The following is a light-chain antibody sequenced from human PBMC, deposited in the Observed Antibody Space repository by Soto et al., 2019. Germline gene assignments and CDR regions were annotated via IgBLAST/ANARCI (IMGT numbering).Light chain of an antibody. CDR1: QSVSSNN. CDR3: QQYGNSPIT. J-gene: IGKJ5*01. V-gene: IGKV3-20*01. Sequence: EIVLTQSPGTLSLSPGARATLSCRASQSVSSNNLVWYQQKHGQAPRLLIYGASSRATGVPDRFSGCGSGTDLTITITRLEPEDFELYYCQQYGNSPITFGQGTRREIK. CDR2: GAS.